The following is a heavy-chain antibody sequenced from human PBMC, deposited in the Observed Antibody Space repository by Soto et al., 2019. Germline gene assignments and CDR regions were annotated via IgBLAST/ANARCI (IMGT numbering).Heavy chain of an antibody. Sequence: PSETLSLTCTVSGGSISSGGYYWSWIRQHPGKGLEWIGYIYYSGSTYYNPSLKSRVTISVDTSKNQFSLKLSSVTAADTAVYYCARDKNPYGSGSYYFDYWGQGTLVTVSS. CDR3: ARDKNPYGSGSYYFDY. J-gene: IGHJ4*02. D-gene: IGHD3-10*01. CDR2: IYYSGST. CDR1: GGSISSGGYY. V-gene: IGHV4-31*03.